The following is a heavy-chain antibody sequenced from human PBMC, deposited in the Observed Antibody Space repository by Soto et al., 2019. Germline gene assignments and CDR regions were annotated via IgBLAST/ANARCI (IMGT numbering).Heavy chain of an antibody. Sequence: EVHLVESGGGLVKPGESLRLSCAASGFTFSNAWMSWVRQSPGKGLEWVGRIRSKTAGGTADYVAPVKGRFTISRDDSKNTVYLQMNSLKTEDTAVYYCTTEGRDWGQGTLVTVSS. CDR2: IRSKTAGGTA. CDR3: TTEGRD. V-gene: IGHV3-15*01. CDR1: GFTFSNAW. J-gene: IGHJ4*02.